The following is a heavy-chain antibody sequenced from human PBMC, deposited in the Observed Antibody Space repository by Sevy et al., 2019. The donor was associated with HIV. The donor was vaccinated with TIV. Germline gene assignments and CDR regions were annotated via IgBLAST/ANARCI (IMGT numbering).Heavy chain of an antibody. CDR3: ARDSEIYCSGGSCYLDAFDI. CDR1: GFTFSSYS. D-gene: IGHD2-15*01. J-gene: IGHJ3*02. V-gene: IGHV3-21*01. Sequence: GGSLRLSCAASGFTFSSYSMNWVRQAPGKGLEWVSSISSSSSDIYYAYSVKGRFTISRDNAKNSLYLQMNSLRAEDTAVYYCARDSEIYCSGGSCYLDAFDIWGQGTMVTVSS. CDR2: ISSSSSDI.